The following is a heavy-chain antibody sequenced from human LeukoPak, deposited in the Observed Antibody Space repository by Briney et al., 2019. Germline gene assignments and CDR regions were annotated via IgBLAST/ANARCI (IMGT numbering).Heavy chain of an antibody. CDR3: ASRQGYYDSSGYYYDWYFDL. V-gene: IGHV4-59*01. Sequence: PSETLSLTCTVSGASISSYYWSWIRQPPGKGLEGIGYIYYSGSTNYNPSLKSRVTISVDTSKNQFSLKLSSVTAADTAVYYCASRQGYYDSSGYYYDWYFDLWGRGTLVTVSS. D-gene: IGHD3-22*01. J-gene: IGHJ2*01. CDR1: GASISSYY. CDR2: IYYSGST.